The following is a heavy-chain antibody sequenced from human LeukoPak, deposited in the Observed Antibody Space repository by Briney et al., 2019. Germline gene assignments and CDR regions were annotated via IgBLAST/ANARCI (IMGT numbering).Heavy chain of an antibody. J-gene: IGHJ4*02. V-gene: IGHV3-30*01. CDR2: ISYDGSNK. D-gene: IGHD3-22*01. Sequence: GGSLRLSCAASGFTFSSYAMHWVRQAPGKGLEWVAVISYDGSNKYYADSVKGRFTISRDNSKNTLYPQMNSLRAEDTAVYYCARDPGYYDSSGYPDYWGQGTLVTVSS. CDR3: ARDPGYYDSSGYPDY. CDR1: GFTFSSYA.